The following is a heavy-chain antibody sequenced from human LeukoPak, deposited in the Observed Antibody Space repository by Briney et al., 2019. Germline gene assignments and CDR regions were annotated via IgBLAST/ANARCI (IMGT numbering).Heavy chain of an antibody. Sequence: GGSLRLSCAASGFTFSSYAMSWVRQAPGKGLEWVSAISGSGGSTYYADSVKGRFTISRDNSKNTLYLQMNSLRAEDTAVYYCAKDRDYYDSSGYYYYWGQGTLVTVSS. CDR1: GFTFSSYA. CDR3: AKDRDYYDSSGYYYY. CDR2: ISGSGGST. V-gene: IGHV3-23*01. D-gene: IGHD3-22*01. J-gene: IGHJ4*02.